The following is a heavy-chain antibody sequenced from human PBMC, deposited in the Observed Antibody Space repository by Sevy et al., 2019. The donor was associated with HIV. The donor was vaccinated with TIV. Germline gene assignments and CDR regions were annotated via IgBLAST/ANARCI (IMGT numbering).Heavy chain of an antibody. V-gene: IGHV4-34*01. Sequence: SETLSLTCAVYGGSFSGYCWSWIRQPPGKGLEWIGEINHSGRTKYNPSLKSRVTISVDTSKNQFSLKLSSVTAEDTAVYNCARGRVWGLWLLPIFDYWGQGTLVTVSS. D-gene: IGHD5-18*01. J-gene: IGHJ4*02. CDR3: ARGRVWGLWLLPIFDY. CDR2: INHSGRT. CDR1: GGSFSGYC.